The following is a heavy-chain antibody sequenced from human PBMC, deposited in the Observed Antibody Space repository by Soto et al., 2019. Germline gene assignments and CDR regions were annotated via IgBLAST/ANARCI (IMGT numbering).Heavy chain of an antibody. J-gene: IGHJ4*02. D-gene: IGHD4-17*01. V-gene: IGHV4-39*01. CDR3: ASISRGMYGDGVDY. Sequence: SETLSLTCTVSGGSISSSSYYWGWIRQPPGKGLEWIGSIYYSGSTYYNPSLKSRVTISVDTSKNQFSLKLSSVTAADTAVYYCASISRGMYGDGVDYWGQGTLVTVSS. CDR2: IYYSGST. CDR1: GGSISSSSYY.